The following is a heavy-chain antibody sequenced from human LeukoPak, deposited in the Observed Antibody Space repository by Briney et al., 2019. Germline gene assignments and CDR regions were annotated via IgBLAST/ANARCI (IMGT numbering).Heavy chain of an antibody. CDR1: GGSISSGDYY. V-gene: IGHV2-5*08. J-gene: IGHJ1*01. CDR3: AHMGRQPWELQSMAYFQH. Sequence: SLSLTCTVSGGSISSGDYYWSWIRQPPGKALEWLALIYWDDDKRYSPSLKSRLTITKDTSKNQVVLTMTNMDPVDTATYSCAHMGRQPWELQSMAYFQHWGQGTLVTVSP. D-gene: IGHD1-26*01. CDR2: IYWDDDK.